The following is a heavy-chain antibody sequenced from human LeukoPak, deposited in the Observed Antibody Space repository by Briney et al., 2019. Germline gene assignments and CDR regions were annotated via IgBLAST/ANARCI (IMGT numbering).Heavy chain of an antibody. CDR3: AKDRMGLRLGELSFDAFDI. V-gene: IGHV3-23*01. J-gene: IGHJ3*02. CDR1: GFTFSSYA. D-gene: IGHD3-16*02. CDR2: ISGSGGST. Sequence: GGSLRLSCAASGFTFSSYAMSWVRQAPGKGLEWVSAISGSGGSTYYADSVKGRFTISRDNSKNTLYLQMNSLRAEDTAVYYCAKDRMGLRLGELSFDAFDIWGQGTMVTVSS.